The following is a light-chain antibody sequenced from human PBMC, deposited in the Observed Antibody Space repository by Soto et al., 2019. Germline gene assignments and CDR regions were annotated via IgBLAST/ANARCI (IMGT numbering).Light chain of an antibody. CDR2: DVS. V-gene: IGLV2-11*01. CDR3: CSYAGSSL. Sequence: QSALTQPRSVSGSPGQSVTISCTGTSSDVGGYNYVSWYQQHPGKAPKLMIYDVSKRPSGVPDRFSGSKSGNTASLTISGLQAEDEADYYCCSYAGSSLFGGETKLTVL. CDR1: SSDVGGYNY. J-gene: IGLJ2*01.